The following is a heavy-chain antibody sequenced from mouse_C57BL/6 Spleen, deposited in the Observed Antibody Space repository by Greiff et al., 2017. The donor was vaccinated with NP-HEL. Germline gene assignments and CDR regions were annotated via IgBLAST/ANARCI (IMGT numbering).Heavy chain of an antibody. D-gene: IGHD2-4*01. V-gene: IGHV1-80*01. J-gene: IGHJ3*01. CDR2: IYPGDGDT. CDR3: ARGDYDEDFAY. CDR1: GYAFSSYW. Sequence: VQLQQSGASVKISCTASGYAFSSYWMNWVKQRPGKGLEWIGQIYPGDGDTNSNGKFKGKATLTADKSSSTAYMQLSSLTSEDSAVYFCARGDYDEDFAYWGQGTLVTVSA.